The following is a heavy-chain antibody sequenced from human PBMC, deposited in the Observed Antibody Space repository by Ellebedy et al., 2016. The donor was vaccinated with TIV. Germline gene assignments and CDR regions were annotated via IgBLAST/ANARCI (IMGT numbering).Heavy chain of an antibody. Sequence: GESLKISCAASGFTFSSYAMSWVRQAPGKGLEWVSGISGGGGSTYYADSVKCRFTISRDNSKNTLYLQMNSLRAEDTAVYYCAKDYYASRNWGQGTLVTVSS. CDR1: GFTFSSYA. CDR2: ISGGGGST. CDR3: AKDYYASRN. J-gene: IGHJ4*02. D-gene: IGHD3-10*01. V-gene: IGHV3-23*01.